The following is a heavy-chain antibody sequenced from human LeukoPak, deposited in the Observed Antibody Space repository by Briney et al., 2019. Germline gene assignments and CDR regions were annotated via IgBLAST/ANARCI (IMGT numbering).Heavy chain of an antibody. Sequence: SVKVSCKASGGTFSSYAISWLRPAPGQGLEWMGGIIPIFGTANYAQKFQGRVTITTDESTSTAYMELSSLRSEDTAVYYCARGPIVVVPAASYWFDPWGQGTLVTVSS. CDR1: GGTFSSYA. D-gene: IGHD2-2*01. CDR2: IIPIFGTA. J-gene: IGHJ5*02. CDR3: ARGPIVVVPAASYWFDP. V-gene: IGHV1-69*05.